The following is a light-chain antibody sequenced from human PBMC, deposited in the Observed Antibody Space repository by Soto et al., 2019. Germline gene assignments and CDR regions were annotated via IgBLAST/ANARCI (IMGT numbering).Light chain of an antibody. V-gene: IGKV1-39*01. CDR3: QRSFTIRVT. CDR2: SAS. J-gene: IGKJ4*01. CDR1: QSIASY. Sequence: DIQMTQSPSALSASVGDRVTITCRASQSIASYLNWYQQKPGKAPEFLIYSASSLQSGVPSRFSGSGSGTYFTLTINNLQPEDFATYYCQRSFTIRVTFGGGTKVE.